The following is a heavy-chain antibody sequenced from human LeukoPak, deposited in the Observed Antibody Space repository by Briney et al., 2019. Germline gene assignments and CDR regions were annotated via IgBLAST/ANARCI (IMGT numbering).Heavy chain of an antibody. V-gene: IGHV3-23*01. CDR2: ISGDGT. Sequence: PGGTLRLSCAASGFTFSVYGMSWVRQAPGKGLEWVSAISGDGTYYADSVKGRFTISRDNSKDTLYLQMNSLRAEDTAVYYCAELGITMIGGVWGKGTTVTISS. D-gene: IGHD3-10*02. J-gene: IGHJ6*04. CDR1: GFTFSVYG. CDR3: AELGITMIGGV.